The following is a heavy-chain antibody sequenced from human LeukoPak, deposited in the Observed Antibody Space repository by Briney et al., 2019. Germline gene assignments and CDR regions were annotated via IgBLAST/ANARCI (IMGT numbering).Heavy chain of an antibody. CDR1: GFTFSSYG. J-gene: IGHJ5*02. D-gene: IGHD5/OR15-5a*01. CDR2: MSYDGSKE. V-gene: IGHV3-30*03. Sequence: GGSLRLSCAASGFTFSSYGMHWVRQAPGKGLEWVAVMSYDGSKEYYADSVKGRFAISRDNSKNTLYLQMNSLRVEDTAVYYCLVWKHVFDRWGQGTLVTVSS. CDR3: LVWKHVFDR.